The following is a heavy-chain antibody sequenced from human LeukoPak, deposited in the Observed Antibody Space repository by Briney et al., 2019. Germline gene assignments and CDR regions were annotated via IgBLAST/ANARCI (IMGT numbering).Heavy chain of an antibody. Sequence: GESLKISFKGSGYSFSTSWIGWVRKMPGKGLEWMGIIYPGDSDTTYSPSFQGQVTISADKSISTAYLQWSSLKASDTAMYYCARQPMIRGVVDYWGQGTLVTVSS. CDR3: ARQPMIRGVVDY. CDR2: IYPGDSDT. CDR1: GYSFSTSW. D-gene: IGHD3-10*01. V-gene: IGHV5-51*01. J-gene: IGHJ4*02.